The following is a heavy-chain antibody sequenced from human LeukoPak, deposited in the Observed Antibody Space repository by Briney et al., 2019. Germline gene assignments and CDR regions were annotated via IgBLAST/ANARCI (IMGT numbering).Heavy chain of an antibody. V-gene: IGHV3-30*04. Sequence: GGSLRLSCAASGFTFSSYAKHWGRQAPGKGLEWVAVISYDGSNKYYADSVNGRFTISRDNSKNTLYLQMNSLRAEDTAVYYCARVGGRVNYYYGVDVWGQGTTVTVSS. D-gene: IGHD2-15*01. CDR1: GFTFSSYA. J-gene: IGHJ6*02. CDR2: ISYDGSNK. CDR3: ARVGGRVNYYYGVDV.